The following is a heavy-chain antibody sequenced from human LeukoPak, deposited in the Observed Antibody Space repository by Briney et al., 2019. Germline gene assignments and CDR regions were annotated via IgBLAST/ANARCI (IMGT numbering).Heavy chain of an antibody. CDR3: ARLIVVPAARAFDY. CDR2: ISYDGSNK. V-gene: IGHV3-30*04. J-gene: IGHJ4*02. CDR1: GVTFSSYA. D-gene: IGHD2-2*01. Sequence: GGSLRLSCAASGVTFSSYAMHWVRQAPGKGLEWVAVISYDGSNKYYADSVKGRFTISRDNSKNTLYLQMNSLRAEDTAVYYCARLIVVPAARAFDYWGQGTLVTVSS.